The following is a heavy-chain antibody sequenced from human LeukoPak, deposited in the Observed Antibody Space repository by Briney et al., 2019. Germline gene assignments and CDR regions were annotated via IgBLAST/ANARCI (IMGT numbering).Heavy chain of an antibody. J-gene: IGHJ4*02. CDR1: GFTFSTYA. CDR2: ISGSGGST. D-gene: IGHD6-19*01. V-gene: IGHV3-23*01. Sequence: GGSLRLSCAASGFTFSTYAMSWVRQAPGKGLEWVSAISGSGGSTFYADSVKGRFTVSRDNSKNTLSLQMNSLRVEDTAVYYCARVLPPRGGRSGWYETNDYWGQGTLVTVSS. CDR3: ARVLPPRGGRSGWYETNDY.